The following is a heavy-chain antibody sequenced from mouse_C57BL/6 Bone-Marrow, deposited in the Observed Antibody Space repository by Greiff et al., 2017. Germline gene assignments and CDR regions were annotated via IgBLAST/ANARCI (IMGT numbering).Heavy chain of an antibody. CDR3: ARRWVVDWYFDV. V-gene: IGHV1-55*01. J-gene: IGHJ1*03. CDR1: GYTFTSYW. CDR2: IYPGSGST. D-gene: IGHD1-1*01. Sequence: QVQLKQPGAELVKPGASVKMSCTASGYTFTSYWITWVKQRPGQGLEWIGDIYPGSGSTNYNEKFKSKATLTVDTSSSTAYMQLSSLTSEDSAVYYCARRWVVDWYFDVWGTGTTVTVSS.